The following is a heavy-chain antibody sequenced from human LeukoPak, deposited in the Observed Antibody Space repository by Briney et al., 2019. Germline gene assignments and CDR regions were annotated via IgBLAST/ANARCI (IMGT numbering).Heavy chain of an antibody. V-gene: IGHV3-23*01. Sequence: PGGSLRLSCAASGLTFSSYSMSWVRQAPGKGLEWISGISGSGQTTWYADSVKGRFTISRDNSKNTVYLQMNSLRAEDTAVYYCARGGYCGGDCYPDGWFDPWGQGTLVTVSS. CDR2: ISGSGQTT. CDR3: ARGGYCGGDCYPDGWFDP. D-gene: IGHD2-21*02. J-gene: IGHJ5*02. CDR1: GLTFSSYS.